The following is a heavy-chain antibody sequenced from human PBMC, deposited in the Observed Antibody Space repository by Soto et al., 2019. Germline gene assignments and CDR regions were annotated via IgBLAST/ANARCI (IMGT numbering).Heavy chain of an antibody. CDR1: GGTFSSYA. J-gene: IGHJ6*02. V-gene: IGHV1-69*06. Sequence: SVKVSCKASGGTFSSYAISSVRQAPGQGLEWMGGIIPIFGTANYAQKFQGRVTITADKSTSTAYMELSSLRSEDTAVYYCARASSSSSPYYYYGMDVWGQGTTVTVSS. D-gene: IGHD6-6*01. CDR3: ARASSSSSPYYYYGMDV. CDR2: IIPIFGTA.